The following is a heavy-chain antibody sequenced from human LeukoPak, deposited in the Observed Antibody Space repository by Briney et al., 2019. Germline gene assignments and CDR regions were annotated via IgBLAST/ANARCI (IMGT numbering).Heavy chain of an antibody. Sequence: PGGSLRLSCAASGFTFSSYSRNWVRRPPGKGLEWVGRIKSKTDGGTTDYAAPVKGRFTISRDDSKNTLYLQMNSLKAEDTAVYYCTTGRGATSDYWGQGTLVTVSS. CDR1: GFTFSSYS. CDR2: IKSKTDGGTT. CDR3: TTGRGATSDY. J-gene: IGHJ4*02. V-gene: IGHV3-15*01. D-gene: IGHD1-26*01.